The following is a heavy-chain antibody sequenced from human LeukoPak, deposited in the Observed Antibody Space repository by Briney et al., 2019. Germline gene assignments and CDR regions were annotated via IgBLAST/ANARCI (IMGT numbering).Heavy chain of an antibody. CDR3: ARGNYYGMDV. V-gene: IGHV3-74*01. Sequence: LWVSRINSDGTTTYYADSVKGRFTISRDNAKNTLYLQMNSLRAEDTAVYYCARGNYYGMDVWGQGTTVTVSS. CDR2: INSDGTTT. J-gene: IGHJ6*02.